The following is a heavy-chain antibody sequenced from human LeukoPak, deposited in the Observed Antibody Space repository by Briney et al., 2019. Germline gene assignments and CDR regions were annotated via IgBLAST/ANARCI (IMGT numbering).Heavy chain of an antibody. V-gene: IGHV1-18*01. CDR3: ARGRRAAAGPSWFDP. J-gene: IGHJ5*02. Sequence: ASVKVSCKASGYTFTSYGISWVRQAPGQGLEWMGWINVYNGKTNYSQSLQGRVTMTTDTSTTTAYMDLRSLRSDDTAVYYCARGRRAAAGPSWFDPWGQGTLVTVSS. D-gene: IGHD6-13*01. CDR1: GYTFTSYG. CDR2: INVYNGKT.